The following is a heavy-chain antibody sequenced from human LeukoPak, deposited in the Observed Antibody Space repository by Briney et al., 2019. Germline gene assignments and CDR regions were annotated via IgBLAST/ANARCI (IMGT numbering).Heavy chain of an antibody. V-gene: IGHV3-30*04. CDR2: ISYEGNNK. Sequence: GGSLRLSCAASGFPFSSYAMSWVRQAPGKGLEWVAVISYEGNNKYYADSVKGRFTISRDNSKNKQYLQMNSLRAEDTAVYYCARGSEDYDSSGYYYDLGDYWGQGTLVTVSS. J-gene: IGHJ4*02. CDR1: GFPFSSYA. CDR3: ARGSEDYDSSGYYYDLGDY. D-gene: IGHD3-22*01.